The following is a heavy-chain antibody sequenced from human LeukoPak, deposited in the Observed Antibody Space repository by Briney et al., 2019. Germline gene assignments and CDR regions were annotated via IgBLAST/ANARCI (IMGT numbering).Heavy chain of an antibody. CDR2: IYYSGST. V-gene: IGHV4-39*01. CDR1: GGSISSSSYY. Sequence: SETLSLTCTVSGGSISSSSYYWGWIRQPPGKGLEWIGSIYYSGSTYYNPSLKSRVTISVDTSKNQFSLKLSSVTAADTAVYYCAALPVSPRRYFDLWGRGTLVTVSS. J-gene: IGHJ2*01. D-gene: IGHD5/OR15-5a*01. CDR3: AALPVSPRRYFDL.